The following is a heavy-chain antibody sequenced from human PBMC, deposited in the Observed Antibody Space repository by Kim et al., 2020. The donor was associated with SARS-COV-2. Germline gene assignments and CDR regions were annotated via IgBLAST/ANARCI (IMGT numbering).Heavy chain of an antibody. V-gene: IGHV3-9*01. D-gene: IGHD2-2*01. Sequence: YLKCRFTISRDNAKHSLYLQMNSLRAEETALYYCAKYMVPAAMYYYYMDVWGKGTTVTVSS. CDR3: AKYMVPAAMYYYYMDV. J-gene: IGHJ6*03.